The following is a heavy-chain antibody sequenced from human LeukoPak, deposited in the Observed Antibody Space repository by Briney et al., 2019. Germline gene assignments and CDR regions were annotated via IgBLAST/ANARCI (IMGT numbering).Heavy chain of an antibody. Sequence: PGGSLRLSCAASGFTFSSYAMSWVRQAPGKGLEWVSAISGSGGSTYYAGSVKGRFTISRDNSKNTLYLQMNSLRAEDTAVYYCAKGRSGSYSEFGYWGQGTLVTVSS. CDR3: AKGRSGSYSEFGY. CDR2: ISGSGGST. J-gene: IGHJ4*02. CDR1: GFTFSSYA. D-gene: IGHD1-26*01. V-gene: IGHV3-23*01.